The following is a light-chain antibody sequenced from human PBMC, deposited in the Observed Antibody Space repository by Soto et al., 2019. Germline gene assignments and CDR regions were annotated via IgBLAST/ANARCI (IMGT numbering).Light chain of an antibody. J-gene: IGKJ1*01. CDR2: SAS. CDR3: QQTYSTPRT. V-gene: IGKV1-39*01. CDR1: RSISRY. Sequence: DIQVTQSPSSLSASVGDRVTITCRASRSISRYLNWYQQKPGKAPKLLIYSASSLQSGVPSRFSGSGSGSDFTLTIKSLQPEDFATYYWQQTYSTPRTFGQGTKVEV.